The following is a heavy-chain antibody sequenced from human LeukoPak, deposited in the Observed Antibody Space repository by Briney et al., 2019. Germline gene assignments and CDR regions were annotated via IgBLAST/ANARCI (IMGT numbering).Heavy chain of an antibody. CDR1: GFTFTNYN. D-gene: IGHD4-17*01. Sequence: ASVKVSCKASGFTFTNYNMHWVRQAPGQGLEWMGIINPSGGSTNYAQNFQARVTMTRDTSTSTVYMELSSLRSEDTAVYYCARHYGDYVLGVDWFDPWGQGTLVTVSS. CDR2: INPSGGST. CDR3: ARHYGDYVLGVDWFDP. V-gene: IGHV1-46*01. J-gene: IGHJ5*02.